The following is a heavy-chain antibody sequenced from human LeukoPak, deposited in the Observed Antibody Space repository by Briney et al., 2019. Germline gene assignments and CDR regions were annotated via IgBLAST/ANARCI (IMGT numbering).Heavy chain of an antibody. V-gene: IGHV1-2*06. Sequence: GASVMVSCKASGYTFTGYYMHWVRQAPGQGLEWMGRINPNSGGTNYAQKFQGRVTMTRDTSISTAYMELSRLRSDDTAVYYCAREYSSSWSADYWGQGTLVTVSS. CDR1: GYTFTGYY. D-gene: IGHD6-13*01. CDR2: INPNSGGT. J-gene: IGHJ4*02. CDR3: AREYSSSWSADY.